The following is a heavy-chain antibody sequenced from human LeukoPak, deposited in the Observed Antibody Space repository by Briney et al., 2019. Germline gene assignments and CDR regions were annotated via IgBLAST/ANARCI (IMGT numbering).Heavy chain of an antibody. CDR3: ATSYYDYVWGSYRPFDY. J-gene: IGHJ4*02. CDR1: GYTLTELS. D-gene: IGHD3-16*02. V-gene: IGHV1-24*01. CDR2: FDPEDGET. Sequence: ASVTVSCKVSGYTLTELSMHWVRQAPGKGLEWTGGFDPEDGETIYAQKFQGRVTMTEDTSTDTAYMELSGLRSEDTAVYYCATSYYDYVWGSYRPFDYWGQGTLVTVSS.